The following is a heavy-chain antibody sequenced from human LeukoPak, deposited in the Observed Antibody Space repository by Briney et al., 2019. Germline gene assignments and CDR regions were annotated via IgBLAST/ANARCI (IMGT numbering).Heavy chain of an antibody. CDR1: GGSFSDYY. CDR3: ARGVQKSGWYLDS. Sequence: SETLSLTCGVHGGSFSDYYWTWVRQPPGRGLEWIGEISHIGTPIYPPSLPRPVTISIDTSHNQFSLKLTSVTAADTALYYCARGVQKSGWYLDSWGQGTLVTVSS. J-gene: IGHJ4*02. CDR2: ISHIGTP. V-gene: IGHV4-34*01. D-gene: IGHD6-19*01.